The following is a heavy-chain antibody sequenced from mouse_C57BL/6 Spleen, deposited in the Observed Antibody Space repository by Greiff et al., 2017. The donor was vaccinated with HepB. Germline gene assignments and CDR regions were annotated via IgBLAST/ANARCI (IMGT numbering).Heavy chain of an antibody. CDR3: TREGDYYGSSYFDY. Sequence: EVQLQESGEGLVKPGGSLKLSCAASGFTFSSYAMSWVRQTPEKRLEWVAYISSGGDYIYYADTVKGRFTISRDNARNTLYLQMSSLKSEDTAMYYCTREGDYYGSSYFDYWGQGTTLTVSS. V-gene: IGHV5-9-1*02. CDR2: ISSGGDYI. D-gene: IGHD1-1*01. J-gene: IGHJ2*01. CDR1: GFTFSSYA.